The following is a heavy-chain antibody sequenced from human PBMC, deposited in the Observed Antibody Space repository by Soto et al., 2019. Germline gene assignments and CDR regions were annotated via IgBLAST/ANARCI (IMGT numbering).Heavy chain of an antibody. CDR1: GFSFSSYA. D-gene: IGHD6-19*01. J-gene: IGHJ4*02. Sequence: GGSLRLSCAASGFSFSSYAMSWVRQAPEKGLEWVSAISGSGGSTYYADSVKGRFTISRDNSKNTLYLQMNSLRAEDTAVYYCAKSGYLAVAGTIDYWGQGTLVTVSS. CDR2: ISGSGGST. V-gene: IGHV3-23*01. CDR3: AKSGYLAVAGTIDY.